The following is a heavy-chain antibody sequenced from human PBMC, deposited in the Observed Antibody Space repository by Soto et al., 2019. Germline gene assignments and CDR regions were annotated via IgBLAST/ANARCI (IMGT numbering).Heavy chain of an antibody. J-gene: IGHJ3*02. CDR2: IYQTGNS. CDR1: GGSISSGDFS. V-gene: IGHV4-30-2*01. Sequence: QLQLQESGSGLVKPSQTLSLTCAVSGGSISSGDFSWSWIRQPPGKGLEWIGYIYQTGNSYDNPSLKXRXTXSXXRSKNQFSLKLTSVIAADPAVYYCARGTVTDAFDIWGQGTMVTVS. D-gene: IGHD4-17*01. CDR3: ARGTVTDAFDI.